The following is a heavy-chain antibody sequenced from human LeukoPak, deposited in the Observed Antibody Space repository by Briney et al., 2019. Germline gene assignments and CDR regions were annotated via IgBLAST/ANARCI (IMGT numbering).Heavy chain of an antibody. D-gene: IGHD2-15*01. CDR3: ARGLYCSAGSCRFDN. V-gene: IGHV1-18*01. Sequence: ASVKVSCKASGYTFISYFISWVRQAPGQELEWMGWISAYNGNTHNAQKLQGRATMTTDTSTNTAYMGLRSLTSDDSAVYYCARGLYCSAGSCRFDNWGQGTLVTVSS. CDR2: ISAYNGNT. CDR1: GYTFISYF. J-gene: IGHJ4*02.